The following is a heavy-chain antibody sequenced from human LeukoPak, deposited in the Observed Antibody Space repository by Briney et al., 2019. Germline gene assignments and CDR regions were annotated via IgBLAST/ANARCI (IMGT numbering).Heavy chain of an antibody. J-gene: IGHJ4*02. CDR1: GFTFDDYG. D-gene: IGHD2-2*01. V-gene: IGHV3-20*04. CDR2: INWNGGST. Sequence: GGSLRLSCAASGFTFDDYGMSWVRQAPGKGLEWVSGINWNGGSTGYADSVKGRFTISRDNAKNSLHLQMNSLRAEDTALYYCARDSTDCSSTSCYDLSFDYWGQGTLVTVSS. CDR3: ARDSTDCSSTSCYDLSFDY.